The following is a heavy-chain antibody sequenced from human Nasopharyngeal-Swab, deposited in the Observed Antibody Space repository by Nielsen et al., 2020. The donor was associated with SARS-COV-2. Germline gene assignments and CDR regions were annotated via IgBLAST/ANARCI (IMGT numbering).Heavy chain of an antibody. CDR2: IRQDAREQ. Sequence: GESLKISCAASGFPFRNHYMTWVRQPPGKGLEWVANIRQDAREQFYVDSVKGRFTISRDPAPPSVFLPLNRLRREDPAVYYCASGSVVTGMDDAPDFWGRGTMVTVSS. D-gene: IGHD2-21*02. CDR1: GFPFRNHY. CDR3: ASGSVVTGMDDAPDF. J-gene: IGHJ3*01. V-gene: IGHV3-7*02.